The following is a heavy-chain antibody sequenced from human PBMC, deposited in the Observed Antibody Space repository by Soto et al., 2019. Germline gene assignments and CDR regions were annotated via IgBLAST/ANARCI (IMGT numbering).Heavy chain of an antibody. CDR2: INSDGSNT. V-gene: IGHV3-74*01. Sequence: GGSLRLSCAASGFTFTNYWMHWVRQVPGKGLVWVSRINSDGSNTNYADSVRGRFTISGDNAKNTLYLQMNSLRADDMAVYYCARAVSQRYDYWGQGTVVTVSS. D-gene: IGHD2-2*01. CDR3: ARAVSQRYDY. J-gene: IGHJ4*02. CDR1: GFTFTNYW.